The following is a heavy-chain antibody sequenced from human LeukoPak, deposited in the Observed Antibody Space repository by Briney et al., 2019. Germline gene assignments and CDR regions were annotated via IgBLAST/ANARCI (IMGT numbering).Heavy chain of an antibody. CDR3: AKSTGWYSSSWYSTD. CDR2: IGGSGAKT. V-gene: IGHV3-23*01. D-gene: IGHD6-13*01. Sequence: GGSLRLSCAASGFTFRTCAMNWVRQAPGKGLEWVSAIGGSGAKTYYADSVKGRFTISRDNSNSMLYLQMNSLRDEDTAVYYCAKSTGWYSSSWYSTDWGQGTLVTVSS. J-gene: IGHJ4*02. CDR1: GFTFRTCA.